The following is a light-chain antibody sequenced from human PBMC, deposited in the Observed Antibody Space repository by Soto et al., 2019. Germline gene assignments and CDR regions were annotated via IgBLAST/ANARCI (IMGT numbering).Light chain of an antibody. J-gene: IGKJ1*01. V-gene: IGKV1-39*01. CDR1: QNIRSY. CDR2: AAS. Sequence: DIQMTQSPSSLSASVGDRVTITCRASQNIRSYLNWYQQKPGKAPKLLIYAASSLQSGVPSRFSGSGSGTDFTLTISSLQPEDFAGYFCQRSYGAPRTFGQGTKVEIK. CDR3: QRSYGAPRT.